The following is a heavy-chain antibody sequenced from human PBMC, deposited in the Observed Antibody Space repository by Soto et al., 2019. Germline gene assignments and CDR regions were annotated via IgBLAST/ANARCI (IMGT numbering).Heavy chain of an antibody. D-gene: IGHD6-6*01. J-gene: IGHJ4*02. V-gene: IGHV4-59*01. CDR2: IYYSGYT. CDR1: GGSISSYY. CDR3: ARDGGADRPLDY. Sequence: QVQLQESGPGLVKPSETLSLTCTVSGGSISSYYWSWIRQPPGKGLEWIGYIYYSGYTNYNPSLKSRVTISVDTSKNQFSLNLSSVTAADTAVYFCARDGGADRPLDYWGQGTLVTVSS.